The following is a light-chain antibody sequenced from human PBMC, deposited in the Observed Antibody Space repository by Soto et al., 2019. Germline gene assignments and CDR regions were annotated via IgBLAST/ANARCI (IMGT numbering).Light chain of an antibody. CDR3: QQSYSIPIS. CDR1: QSISTY. CDR2: AAS. Sequence: DIPMTQSPSSLSASVGDRVTITCRASQSISTYLNWYQQKPGKAPNLLIYAASSLQSRVPSRFSGSGSVTDFTLTISSLQPEDFATYYCQQSYSIPISLGQGTRLEIK. J-gene: IGKJ5*01. V-gene: IGKV1-39*01.